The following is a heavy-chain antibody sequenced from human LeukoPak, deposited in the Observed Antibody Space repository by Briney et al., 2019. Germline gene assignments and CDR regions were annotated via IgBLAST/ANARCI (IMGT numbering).Heavy chain of an antibody. CDR1: GFTFSSYA. V-gene: IGHV3-30*04. CDR3: ARDSGGYSHGYDYFDY. Sequence: GRSLRLSCAASGFTFSSYAMHWVRQAPGKGLEWVAVISYDGSNKYYADSVEGRFTISRDNSKSTLYLQMNSLRAEDTAAYYCARDSGGYSHGYDYFDYWGQGTLVTVSS. CDR2: ISYDGSNK. J-gene: IGHJ4*02. D-gene: IGHD5-18*01.